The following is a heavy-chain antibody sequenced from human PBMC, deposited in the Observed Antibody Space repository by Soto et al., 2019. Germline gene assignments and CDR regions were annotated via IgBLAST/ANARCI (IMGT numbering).Heavy chain of an antibody. CDR1: GYTFTSYD. V-gene: IGHV1-8*01. D-gene: IGHD2-15*01. CDR3: ARALRYCSGGSCYSGGDYYYGMDV. CDR2: MNPNSGNT. Sequence: ASVKVSCKASGYTFTSYDINWVQQATGQGLEWMGWMNPNSGNTGYAQKFQGRVTMTRNTSISTAYMELSSLRSEDTAVYSCARALRYCSGGSCYSGGDYYYGMDVWGQGTTVTVSS. J-gene: IGHJ6*02.